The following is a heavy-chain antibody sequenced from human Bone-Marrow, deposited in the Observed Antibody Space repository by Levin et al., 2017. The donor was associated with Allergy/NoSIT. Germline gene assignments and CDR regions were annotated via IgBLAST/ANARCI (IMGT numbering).Heavy chain of an antibody. CDR2: ISSSSSYI. D-gene: IGHD6-19*01. J-gene: IGHJ6*02. V-gene: IGHV3-21*01. CDR1: GFTFSSYS. CDR3: ARDHDSSGWQTYYYYGMDV. Sequence: GGSLRLSCAASGFTFSSYSMNWVRQAPGKGLEWVSSISSSSSYIYYADSVKGRFTISRDNAKNSLYLQMNSLRAEDTAVYYCARDHDSSGWQTYYYYGMDVWGQGTTVTVSS.